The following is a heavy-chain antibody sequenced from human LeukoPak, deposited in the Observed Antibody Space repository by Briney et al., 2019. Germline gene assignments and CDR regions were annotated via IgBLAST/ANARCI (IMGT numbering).Heavy chain of an antibody. V-gene: IGHV4-39*02. CDR3: ARDQGSGRDAFDI. CDR2: IYYSGST. Sequence: PSETLSLTCTVSGGSIRSSSYYWGWIRQPPGKGLEWIGSIYYSGSTYYNPSLKSRVTISVDTSKNQFSLKLSSVTAADTAVYYCARDQGSGRDAFDIWGQGTMVTVSS. CDR1: GGSIRSSSYY. D-gene: IGHD6-19*01. J-gene: IGHJ3*02.